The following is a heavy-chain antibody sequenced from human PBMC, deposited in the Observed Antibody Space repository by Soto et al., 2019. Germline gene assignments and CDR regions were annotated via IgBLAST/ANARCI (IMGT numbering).Heavy chain of an antibody. CDR3: AREVDFGFDY. V-gene: IGHV3-21*01. CDR2: MSSRSDYI. D-gene: IGHD5-12*01. CDR1: GFIFSSYS. J-gene: IGHJ4*02. Sequence: GGSLRLSCAASGFIFSSYSMNWVRQAPGKGLEWISSMSSRSDYIYYADSLKGRFTISRDNAKNSLYLQMNSLRADDTAVYYCAREVDFGFDYWGQGTPVTVSS.